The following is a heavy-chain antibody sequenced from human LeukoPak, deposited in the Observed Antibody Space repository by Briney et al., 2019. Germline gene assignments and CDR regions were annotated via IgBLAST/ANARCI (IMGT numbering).Heavy chain of an antibody. J-gene: IGHJ4*02. CDR1: GYTFTSYY. D-gene: IGHD2/OR15-2a*01. CDR3: AKDSAKKYDDY. V-gene: IGHV1-46*01. Sequence: WASVKVSCKASGYTFTSYYMHWVRQAPGQGLEWMGLINPTGGSTGYAQKFQGRVTMTRDMSTSTDYMELSSLRSEDTAVYYCAKDSAKKYDDYWGQGTLVTVSS. CDR2: INPTGGST.